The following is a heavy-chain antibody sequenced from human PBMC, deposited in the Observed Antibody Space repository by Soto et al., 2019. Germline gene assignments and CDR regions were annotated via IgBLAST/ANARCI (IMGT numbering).Heavy chain of an antibody. V-gene: IGHV1-24*01. CDR2: FDPEDGET. Sequence: ASVKVSCKVSGYTLTELSMHWVRQAPGKGLEWMGGFDPEDGETIYAQKFQGRATMTEDTSTDTAYMELSSLRSEDTAVYYCATSVKGKRYYDFWSGQLNRYYYYYGMDVWGQGTTVTVSS. CDR1: GYTLTELS. CDR3: ATSVKGKRYYDFWSGQLNRYYYYYGMDV. J-gene: IGHJ6*02. D-gene: IGHD3-3*01.